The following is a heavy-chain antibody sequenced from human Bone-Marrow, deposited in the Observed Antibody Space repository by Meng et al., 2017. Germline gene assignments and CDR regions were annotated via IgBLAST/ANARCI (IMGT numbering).Heavy chain of an antibody. CDR2: ILYDGSNQ. CDR1: GFTFSTHG. CDR3: ATSERATLLFDY. Sequence: VQLVESGGGVVTPGRSLRPSCAASGFTFSTHGMHWVRQAPGKGLEWLAGILYDGSNQYYADSVKGRFTVSRDNSKNTLYLQMDGLRTEDTAVYYCATSERATLLFDYWGPGTLVTVSS. V-gene: IGHV3-30*03. D-gene: IGHD2-2*01. J-gene: IGHJ4*02.